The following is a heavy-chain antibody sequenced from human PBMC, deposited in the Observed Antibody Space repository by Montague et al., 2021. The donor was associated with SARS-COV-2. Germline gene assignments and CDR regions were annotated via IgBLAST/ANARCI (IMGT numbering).Heavy chain of an antibody. CDR2: IYYGGST. J-gene: IGHJ2*01. CDR1: GGSISNIHFY. Sequence: SETLSLTCTVSGGSISNIHFYWGWIRQPPGKGLEWIGNIYYGGSTXYNPSLKSRVTISVDTSKNQFSLNLISVTAADTATYYCARHAELCGGSCRNYYFDLWGRGTLVTVSS. D-gene: IGHD2-15*01. V-gene: IGHV4-39*01. CDR3: ARHAELCGGSCRNYYFDL.